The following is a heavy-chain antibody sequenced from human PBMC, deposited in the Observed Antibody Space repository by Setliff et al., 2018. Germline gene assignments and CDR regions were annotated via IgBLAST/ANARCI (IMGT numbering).Heavy chain of an antibody. V-gene: IGHV4-38-2*02. J-gene: IGHJ3*01. CDR2: LFDGGSA. Sequence: SETLSLTCAVSGYSISNGFYWGWIRQSPVKGLEWIGSLFDGGSAYYSPSLKSRASISLDASKNQFALKLTSATAADTAVYYCARDPHYDPTYSLPGHAFDFWGQGIMVTVSS. CDR1: GYSISNGFY. CDR3: ARDPHYDPTYSLPGHAFDF. D-gene: IGHD3-22*01.